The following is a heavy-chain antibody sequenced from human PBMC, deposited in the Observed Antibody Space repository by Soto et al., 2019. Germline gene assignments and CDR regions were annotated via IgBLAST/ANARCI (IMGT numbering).Heavy chain of an antibody. CDR1: GFTFSSYS. Sequence: PGGSLRLSCAASGFTFSSYSMNWVRQAPGKRLEWVSYISSSSSTINYADSVKGRFTISRDNAKNSLYLQMNSLRGEDTAVYYCASGYDLGVYWGQGTPVTVSS. CDR2: ISSSSSTI. D-gene: IGHD5-12*01. CDR3: ASGYDLGVY. J-gene: IGHJ4*02. V-gene: IGHV3-48*01.